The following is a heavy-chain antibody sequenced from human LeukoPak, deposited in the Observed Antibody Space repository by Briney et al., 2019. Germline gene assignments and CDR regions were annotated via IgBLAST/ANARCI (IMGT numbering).Heavy chain of an antibody. CDR3: ARERHLTGDGDY. V-gene: IGHV1-18*01. CDR2: ISAYNGNT. Sequence: ASVKVSCKASGYTFTCYGISWVRQAPGQGLEWMGWISAYNGNTNYAQKLQGRVTMTTDTSTSTAYMELRSLRSDDTAVYYCARERHLTGDGDYWGQGTLVTVSS. D-gene: IGHD7-27*01. J-gene: IGHJ4*02. CDR1: GYTFTCYG.